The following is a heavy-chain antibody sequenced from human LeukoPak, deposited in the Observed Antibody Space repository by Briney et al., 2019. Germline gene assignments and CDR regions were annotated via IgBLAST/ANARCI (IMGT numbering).Heavy chain of an antibody. CDR2: IYPGDSDT. CDR1: GYIFSSYW. J-gene: IGHJ4*02. CDR3: ARVFGRWXXXYFDY. V-gene: IGHV5-51*01. Sequence: GESLKISCKASGYIFSSYWIGWVRQMPGKGLEWMAIIYPGDSDTKYSPSFQGQVTISADKSISTAYLQWSSLRASDTAMYYCARVFGRWXXXYFDYWGQGALVTVSS. D-gene: IGHD3-10*01.